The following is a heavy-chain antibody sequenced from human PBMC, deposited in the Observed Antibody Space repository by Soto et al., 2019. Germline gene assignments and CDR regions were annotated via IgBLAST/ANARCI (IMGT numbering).Heavy chain of an antibody. D-gene: IGHD4-17*01. Sequence: EVQLVESGGGLVQPGRSLRLSCVASGFTADDYAMHWVRQAPGKGLEWVSGISSNSDTIDYADSVKGRFTIARDKAKNSLFLQMNSLRPEDTALYYCAKDMKLGGMTTIHYFDSWGQGTLVTVSS. CDR3: AKDMKLGGMTTIHYFDS. V-gene: IGHV3-9*02. CDR1: GFTADDYA. J-gene: IGHJ4*02. CDR2: ISSNSDTI.